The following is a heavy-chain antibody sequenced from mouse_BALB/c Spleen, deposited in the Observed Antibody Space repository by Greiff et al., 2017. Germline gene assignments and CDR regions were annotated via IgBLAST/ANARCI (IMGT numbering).Heavy chain of an antibody. D-gene: IGHD2-1*01. CDR2: IFPGTGTT. Sequence: QVQLQQSGAELVKPGASVKLSCKTSGYTFTSYWIQWVKQRPGQGLGWIGEIFPGTGTTYYNEKFKGKATLTIDTSSSTAYMQLSSLTSEDSAVYFCARGRTPDYGNYGDAMDYWGQGTSVTVSS. CDR3: ARGRTPDYGNYGDAMDY. CDR1: GYTFTSYW. V-gene: IGHV1S132*01. J-gene: IGHJ4*01.